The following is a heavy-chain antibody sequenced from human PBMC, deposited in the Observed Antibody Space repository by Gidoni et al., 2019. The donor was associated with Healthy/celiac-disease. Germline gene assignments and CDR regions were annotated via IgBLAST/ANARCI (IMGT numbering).Heavy chain of an antibody. Sequence: EVQLVQSGAEVKKPGESLKISCKGSGYSFTSYWIGWVRQMPGKGLEWMGIIYPGDSDTRYSPSFQGQVTISADKSISTAYLQWSSLKASDTAMYYCARQFNPNMVRGVRGWFDPWGQGTLVTVSS. CDR1: GYSFTSYW. CDR3: ARQFNPNMVRGVRGWFDP. J-gene: IGHJ5*02. V-gene: IGHV5-51*01. D-gene: IGHD3-10*01. CDR2: IYPGDSDT.